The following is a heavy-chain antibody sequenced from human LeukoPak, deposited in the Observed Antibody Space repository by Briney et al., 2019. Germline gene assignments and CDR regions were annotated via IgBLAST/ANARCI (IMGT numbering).Heavy chain of an antibody. V-gene: IGHV1-2*02. CDR2: INPNSGGT. CDR1: GYTFTDHY. J-gene: IGHJ4*02. Sequence: ASVKVSCKASGYTFTDHYMHWVRQPPGQGLEWMGWINPNSGGTNYAQKFQGRVTMTRDTSISTAYMELSRLRSDDPAVYSCARDATELSAYWGQGTLVTVSS. D-gene: IGHD3-16*02. CDR3: ARDATELSAY.